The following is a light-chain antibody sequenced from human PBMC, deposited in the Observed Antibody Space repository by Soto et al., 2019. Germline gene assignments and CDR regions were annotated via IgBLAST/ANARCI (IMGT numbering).Light chain of an antibody. J-gene: IGLJ1*01. CDR2: GNR. CDR3: QSYDSSLSSYV. Sequence: QSVLTQPPSVSGAPGQRVTISCTGSSSNIGAGYDVHWYQQLPGTAPKLLMYGNRNRPSGVPDRFSGSKSGTSASLAITGLQVEDEADYYCQSYDSSLSSYVFGTGTKLTVL. CDR1: SSNIGAGYD. V-gene: IGLV1-40*01.